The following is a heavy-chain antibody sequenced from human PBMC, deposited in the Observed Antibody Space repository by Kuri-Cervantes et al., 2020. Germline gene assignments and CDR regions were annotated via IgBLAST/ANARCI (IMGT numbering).Heavy chain of an antibody. D-gene: IGHD2-21*02. J-gene: IGHJ4*02. Sequence: ASVKVSCKASGYTFTSYGVSWVRQATGQGLEWMGWVNPNSGTTGTAQKFQGRVTMTRNTSISTVYMELSSLRSEDTAVYYCSGGPVVPAPPFDSWGQGTLVTVSS. CDR1: GYTFTSYG. CDR2: VNPNSGTT. V-gene: IGHV1-8*01. CDR3: SGGPVVPAPPFDS.